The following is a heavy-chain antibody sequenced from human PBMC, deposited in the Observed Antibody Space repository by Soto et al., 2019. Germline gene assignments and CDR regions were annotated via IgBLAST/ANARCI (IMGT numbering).Heavy chain of an antibody. J-gene: IGHJ4*02. CDR2: IIPIFGTA. V-gene: IGHV1-69*05. D-gene: IGHD2-15*01. Sequence: ASVKVSCKASGGTFSSYAISWVRQAPGQGLEWMGGIIPIFGTANYAQRLQGRVTMTTDTSTSTAYMELRSLRSDDTAVYYCARDGLYCSGGSCYQEFDYWGQGTLVTVSS. CDR1: GGTFSSYA. CDR3: ARDGLYCSGGSCYQEFDY.